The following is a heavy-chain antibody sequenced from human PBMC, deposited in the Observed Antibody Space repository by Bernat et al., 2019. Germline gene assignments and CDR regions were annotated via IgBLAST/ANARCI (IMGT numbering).Heavy chain of an antibody. Sequence: EVQLVESGGGLVQPGGSLKLSCAASGFTFSDAAIHWVRQASGKGLEWVGRIRSEADSYATTYAASVKGRFTISRDDSKSTAYLQMNSLKTEDTVVYYCTREYSSGWPFDPWGQGTLVTVSS. CDR3: TREYSSGWPFDP. V-gene: IGHV3-73*01. D-gene: IGHD6-19*01. J-gene: IGHJ5*02. CDR1: GFTFSDAA. CDR2: IRSEADSYAT.